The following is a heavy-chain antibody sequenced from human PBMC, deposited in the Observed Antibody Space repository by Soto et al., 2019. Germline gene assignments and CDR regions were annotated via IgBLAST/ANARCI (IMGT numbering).Heavy chain of an antibody. CDR3: ASAYGSGPYYFDY. Sequence: GESLKISCTGSGYSFTSYWIGWVRQMPGKGLEWMGIIYPGDSDTRYRPSFQGQVTMSADKSISTAYLQWSSLKASDTAMYYCASAYGSGPYYFDYWGQGTLVTVSS. V-gene: IGHV5-51*01. D-gene: IGHD3-10*01. J-gene: IGHJ4*02. CDR1: GYSFTSYW. CDR2: IYPGDSDT.